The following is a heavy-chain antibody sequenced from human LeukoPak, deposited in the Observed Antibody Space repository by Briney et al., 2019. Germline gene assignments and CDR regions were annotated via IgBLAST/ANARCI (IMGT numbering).Heavy chain of an antibody. D-gene: IGHD2-15*01. CDR2: ISYDGSNK. CDR1: GFTFSSYA. J-gene: IGHJ4*02. CDR3: ARDLIG. V-gene: IGHV3-30-3*01. Sequence: GGSLRLSCAASGFTFSSYAMHWVRQAPGKGLEWVAVISYDGSNKYYADSVKGRFTISRDNSKSTLYLQMNSLRAEDTAVYYCARDLIGWGQGTLVTVSS.